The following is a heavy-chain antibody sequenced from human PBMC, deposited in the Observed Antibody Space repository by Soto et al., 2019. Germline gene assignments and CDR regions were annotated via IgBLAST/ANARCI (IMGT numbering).Heavy chain of an antibody. CDR3: ATKGVSGWFCDF. V-gene: IGHV1-69*01. CDR2: IIPIFETV. Sequence: QVQLVQSGAEVKKPGASVKVSCKASGGTFKSFTFTWVRQAPGQGLEWMGGIIPIFETVNYAQKFQDRVTFTADESTTTVYMELTSLRSADTAVYYCATKGVSGWFCDFWGQGTAVTVSS. D-gene: IGHD6-19*01. J-gene: IGHJ4*02. CDR1: GGTFKSFT.